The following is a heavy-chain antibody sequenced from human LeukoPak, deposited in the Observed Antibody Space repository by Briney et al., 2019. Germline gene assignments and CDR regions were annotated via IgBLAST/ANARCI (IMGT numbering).Heavy chain of an antibody. Sequence: RGSLRLSCAASGFTFSSYAMSWVRQAPGKGLEWVSAISGSGGSTYYADSVKGRFTISRDNSKNTLYLQMNSLRAEDTAVYHCAKEGGLGSSWYFDYWGQGTLVTVSS. J-gene: IGHJ4*02. V-gene: IGHV3-23*01. CDR2: ISGSGGST. CDR3: AKEGGLGSSWYFDY. D-gene: IGHD6-13*01. CDR1: GFTFSSYA.